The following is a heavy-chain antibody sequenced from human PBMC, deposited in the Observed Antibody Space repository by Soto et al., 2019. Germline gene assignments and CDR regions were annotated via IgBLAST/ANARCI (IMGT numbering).Heavy chain of an antibody. CDR1: GFSLSTSEVG. V-gene: IGHV2-5*02. D-gene: IGHD3-9*01. CDR3: AHRFDWYDFDY. J-gene: IGHJ4*02. CDR2: IYWDDDK. Sequence: QITLKESGPTVVKPTQTLTLTCTLSGFSLSTSEVGVGWIRQPPGKGLEWLALIYWDDDKRYSPYLKSRLTITKDTSKNQVVLTMTNMDPVDTATYYCAHRFDWYDFDYWGQGTLVTVSS.